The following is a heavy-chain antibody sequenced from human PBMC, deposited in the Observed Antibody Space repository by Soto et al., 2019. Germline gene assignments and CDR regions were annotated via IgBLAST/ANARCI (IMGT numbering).Heavy chain of an antibody. V-gene: IGHV1-69*13. Sequence: SVKVSCKASGYTFTSYGISWVRQAPGQGLEWMGWIIPIFGTANYAQKFQGRVTITADESTSTAYMELSSLRSEDTAVYYCARGGYYDSSGYPASGAFDIWGQGTMVTV. CDR1: GYTFTSYG. D-gene: IGHD3-22*01. CDR2: IIPIFGTA. CDR3: ARGGYYDSSGYPASGAFDI. J-gene: IGHJ3*02.